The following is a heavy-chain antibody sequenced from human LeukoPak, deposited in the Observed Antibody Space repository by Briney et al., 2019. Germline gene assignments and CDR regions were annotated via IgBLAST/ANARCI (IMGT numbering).Heavy chain of an antibody. CDR2: ISSSGTTK. J-gene: IGHJ6*04. D-gene: IGHD2-2*01. Sequence: PGGSLRLACAASGFTFSSYEMNWVRQAPGKGLEWISYISSSGTTKNYADSVKGRFTISRDNAKNSLYLQMNSLRAEDTAVYYCAREQYEMDVSGKGTTVTVSS. CDR1: GFTFSSYE. CDR3: AREQYEMDV. V-gene: IGHV3-48*03.